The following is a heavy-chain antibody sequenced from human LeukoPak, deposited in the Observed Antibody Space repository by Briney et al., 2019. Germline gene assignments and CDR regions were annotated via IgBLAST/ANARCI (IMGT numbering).Heavy chain of an antibody. CDR1: GGSISSYY. J-gene: IGHJ5*02. D-gene: IGHD6-6*01. V-gene: IGHV4-4*07. CDR2: IYTSGST. CDR3: ARGSRIAARQNGGWFDP. Sequence: SETLSLTCTVSGGSISSYYWSWIRQPAGKGLEWIGRIYTSGSTNYNPSLKSRVTMSVDTSKNQFSLKLSSVTAADTAVYYCARGSRIAARQNGGWFDPWGQGTLVTVSS.